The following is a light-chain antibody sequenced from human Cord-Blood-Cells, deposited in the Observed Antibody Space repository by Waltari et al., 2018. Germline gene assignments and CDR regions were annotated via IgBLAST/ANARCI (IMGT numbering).Light chain of an antibody. CDR1: SLRTHY. V-gene: IGLV3-19*01. CDR2: GKN. CDR3: NSRDSSGNHLV. J-gene: IGLJ2*01. Sequence: SSELTQDPAVSVALGQPVRITCQGDSLRTHYARWYQQKPGQAPVLVIYGKNNRPSGIPDRFSGSSSGNTASLTITGAQAEDEADYYCNSRDSSGNHLVFGGGTKLTVL.